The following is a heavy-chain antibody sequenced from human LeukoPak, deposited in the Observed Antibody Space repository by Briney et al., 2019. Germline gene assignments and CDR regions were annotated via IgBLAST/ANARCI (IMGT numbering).Heavy chain of an antibody. J-gene: IGHJ3*02. D-gene: IGHD5-18*01. V-gene: IGHV3-11*06. CDR2: ISSSSSYT. CDR3: ASRGYSYGYAFDI. Sequence: GGSLRLCCAASGFTFSDHYMGWNRQAPGKGLEWVSYISSSSSYTNYADSVKGRFTISRDNAKNPLYLQMNSLRAEDTAVYYCASRGYSYGYAFDIWGQGTMVTVSS. CDR1: GFTFSDHY.